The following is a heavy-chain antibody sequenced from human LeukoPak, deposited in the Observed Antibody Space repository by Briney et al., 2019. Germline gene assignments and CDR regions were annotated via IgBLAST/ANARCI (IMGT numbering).Heavy chain of an antibody. CDR3: AKDPTYYDYVWSDC. D-gene: IGHD3-16*01. CDR2: ISNSGGST. CDR1: GFTFSSYA. J-gene: IGHJ4*02. V-gene: IGHV3-23*01. Sequence: GSLRLSCAASGFTFSSYAMSWVRQAPGKGLEWVSGISNSGGSTYYADSVKGRFTISRDNSKNTLYLQMNSLRAEDTAVYYCAKDPTYYDYVWSDCWGQGTLVTVSS.